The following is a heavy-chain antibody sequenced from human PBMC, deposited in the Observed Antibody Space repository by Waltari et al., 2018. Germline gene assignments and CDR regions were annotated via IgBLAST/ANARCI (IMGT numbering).Heavy chain of an antibody. CDR2: IYPGDSDT. J-gene: IGHJ5*02. D-gene: IGHD3-16*01. Sequence: VQLVQSGAEVKKPGESLRISCRDSGYGFDSYWIAWVRQRPGKGLEWMGHIYPGDSDTRSNPAFQGQVTISADKSVTTVYLQWSSLQTSDSGIYYCARRFMTGEGLTLNWLDPWGQGTLVTVSS. CDR3: ARRFMTGEGLTLNWLDP. CDR1: GYGFDSYW. V-gene: IGHV5-51*01.